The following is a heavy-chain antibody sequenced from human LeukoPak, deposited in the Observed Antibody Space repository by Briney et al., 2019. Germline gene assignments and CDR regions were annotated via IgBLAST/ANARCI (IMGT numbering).Heavy chain of an antibody. CDR3: ARDSTPSSEWEPPENNWFDP. Sequence: PGGSLRLSCAASGFTFSSYAMSWVRQAPGKGLEWVSAISGSGGSTYYADSVKGRFTISRDNSKNTLYLQMNSLRAEDTAVYYCARDSTPSSEWEPPENNWFDPWGQGTLVTVSS. CDR1: GFTFSSYA. D-gene: IGHD1-26*01. J-gene: IGHJ5*02. CDR2: ISGSGGST. V-gene: IGHV3-23*01.